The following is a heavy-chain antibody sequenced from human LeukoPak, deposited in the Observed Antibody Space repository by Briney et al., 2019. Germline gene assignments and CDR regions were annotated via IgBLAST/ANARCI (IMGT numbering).Heavy chain of an antibody. Sequence: GGSLRLSCSASRFTFSSYTMNWVRQAPGKGLEWVSSIDPSSTYIYYADSVKGRFTISRDNAQNSLYLQMNSLRAEDTAVYYCTRGSYGDYEYWGQGTLVTVPS. CDR1: RFTFSSYT. J-gene: IGHJ4*02. CDR3: TRGSYGDYEY. D-gene: IGHD4-17*01. CDR2: IDPSSTYI. V-gene: IGHV3-21*01.